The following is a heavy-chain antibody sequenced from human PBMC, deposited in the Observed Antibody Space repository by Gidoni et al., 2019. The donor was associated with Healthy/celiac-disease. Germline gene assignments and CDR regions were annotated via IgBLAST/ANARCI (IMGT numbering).Heavy chain of an antibody. CDR1: VFTFSSYS. Sequence: EVQLVESGGGLVMPGGSVRLSCAASVFTFSSYSMNWVRQAPGKGLEWVSSISSSSSYIYYADSVKGRFTISRDNAKNSLYLQMNSLRAEDTAVYYCARAQDIVVVVAAEHFDYWGQGTLVTVSS. CDR3: ARAQDIVVVVAAEHFDY. V-gene: IGHV3-21*01. J-gene: IGHJ4*02. D-gene: IGHD2-15*01. CDR2: ISSSSSYI.